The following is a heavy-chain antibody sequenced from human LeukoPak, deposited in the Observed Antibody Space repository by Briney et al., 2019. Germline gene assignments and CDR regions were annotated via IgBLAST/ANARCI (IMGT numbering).Heavy chain of an antibody. D-gene: IGHD6-19*01. CDR3: ARDAVAGTGFDY. CDR2: IWYDGSNK. J-gene: IGHJ4*02. CDR1: GFTFSSYG. V-gene: IGHV3-33*01. Sequence: PGGSLRLSCAASGFTFSSYGTHWVRQAPGKGLEWVAVIWYDGSNKYYADSVKGRFTISRDNSKNTLYLQMNSLRAEDTAVYYCARDAVAGTGFDYWGQGTLVTVSS.